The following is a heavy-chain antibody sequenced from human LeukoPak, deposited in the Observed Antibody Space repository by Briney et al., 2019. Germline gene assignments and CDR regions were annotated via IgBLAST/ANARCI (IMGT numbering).Heavy chain of an antibody. Sequence: GGSLRLSCAASGFTFSNYGMHWVRQAPGKGLEWVAVIWYDGSNKYYGDSVKGRFTVSRDNSKNTLYLQMNSLRAEDTAVYYCARGGTSAAGIDYWGQGTLVTVSS. V-gene: IGHV3-33*01. D-gene: IGHD6-13*01. CDR1: GFTFSNYG. CDR3: ARGGTSAAGIDY. CDR2: IWYDGSNK. J-gene: IGHJ4*02.